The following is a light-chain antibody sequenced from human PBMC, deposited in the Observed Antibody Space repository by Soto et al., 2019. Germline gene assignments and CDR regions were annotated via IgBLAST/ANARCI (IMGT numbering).Light chain of an antibody. Sequence: QSVLTQPPSASGSPGQSVTISCTGTSSDVGTYNYVSWYQQHPGKAPKLMIHEVSKRPSGVPDRFSGSKSGNTASLTVSGLQTEDEADYYCSSYAGGKSLVFGGGTKLTVL. V-gene: IGLV2-8*01. CDR3: SSYAGGKSLV. CDR2: EVS. CDR1: SSDVGTYNY. J-gene: IGLJ2*01.